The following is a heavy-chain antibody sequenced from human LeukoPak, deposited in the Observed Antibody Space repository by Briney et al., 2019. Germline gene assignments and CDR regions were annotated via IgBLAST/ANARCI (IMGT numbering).Heavy chain of an antibody. V-gene: IGHV3-23*01. CDR2: ISGSGGST. D-gene: IGHD4-17*01. Sequence: GGSLRLSCAASGFTFSSYAMSWVRQAPGKGLEWVSAISGSGGSTYYADSVKGRFAISRDNSKNTLYLQMNSLRAEDTAVYYCAKRSGRTTGRYDYWGQGTLVTVSS. CDR3: AKRSGRTTGRYDY. CDR1: GFTFSSYA. J-gene: IGHJ4*02.